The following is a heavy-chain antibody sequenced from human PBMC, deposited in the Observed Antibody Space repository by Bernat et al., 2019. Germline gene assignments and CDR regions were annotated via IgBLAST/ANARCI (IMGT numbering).Heavy chain of an antibody. CDR2: ISSSGSYI. J-gene: IGHJ4*02. CDR1: GFTFSTNA. CDR3: ARDRGEWINYFDY. Sequence: EVQLVESGGGLVQPGGSLRLSCAASGFTFSTNAMGWVRQAPGKGLEWVSSISSSGSYIYDADSVKGRFTISRDNAKNSLYLQMNSLRAEDTAVYYCARDRGEWINYFDYWGQGTLVTVSS. V-gene: IGHV3-21*01. D-gene: IGHD5-12*01.